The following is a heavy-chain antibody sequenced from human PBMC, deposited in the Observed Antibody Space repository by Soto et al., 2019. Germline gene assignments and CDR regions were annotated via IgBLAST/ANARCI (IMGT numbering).Heavy chain of an antibody. D-gene: IGHD2-2*01. Sequence: QVQLVQSGAEVRMPGASVKVSCKASGYSFTTYALHWVRQAPGQRLEWMAWIDAGNGNTKYSQKFQGRVTVTRDTSASTIYLQLTSPKSEDTAVFYCASQMPGTGGAFDIWGQGTAVTVSS. CDR2: IDAGNGNT. J-gene: IGHJ3*02. V-gene: IGHV1-3*01. CDR1: GYSFTTYA. CDR3: ASQMPGTGGAFDI.